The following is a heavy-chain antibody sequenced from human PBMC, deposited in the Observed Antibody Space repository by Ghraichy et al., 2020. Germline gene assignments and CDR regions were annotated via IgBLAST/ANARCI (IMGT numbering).Heavy chain of an antibody. V-gene: IGHV4-34*01. CDR3: ARGTSSSWFRIGRLGGWGFDY. CDR2: INHSGST. D-gene: IGHD6-13*01. Sequence: SETLSLTCAVYGGSFSGYYWSWIRQPPGKGLEWIGEINHSGSTNYNPSLKSRVTISVDTSKNQFSLKLSSVTAADTAVYYCARGTSSSWFRIGRLGGWGFDYWGQGTLVTVSS. J-gene: IGHJ4*02. CDR1: GGSFSGYY.